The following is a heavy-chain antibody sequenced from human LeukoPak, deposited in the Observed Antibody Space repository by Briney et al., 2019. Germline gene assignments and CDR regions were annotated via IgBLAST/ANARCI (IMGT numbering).Heavy chain of an antibody. J-gene: IGHJ5*02. V-gene: IGHV1-24*01. CDR2: FDPEDGET. CDR1: GYTLTELS. CDR3: ARGYSSSSWFDP. D-gene: IGHD6-13*01. Sequence: ASVKVSCKVSGYTLTELSMHWVRQAPGKGLEWMGGFDPEDGETIYAQKFQGRVTITRNTSISTAYMELSSLRSEDTAVYYCARGYSSSSWFDPWGQGTLVTVSS.